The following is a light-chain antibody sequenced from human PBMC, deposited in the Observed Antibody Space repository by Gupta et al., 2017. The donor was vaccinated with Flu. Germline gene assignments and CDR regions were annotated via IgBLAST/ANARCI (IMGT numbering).Light chain of an antibody. Sequence: GPGQQVTISCSGTSSNIGNNHVSWYQQLPGTAPRLLIYEHNKRPSGIPDRFSGSKCGTTATLGITGLQTGDEADYYCGTWDSSLCAGRVFGGGTKLTVL. J-gene: IGLJ3*02. V-gene: IGLV1-51*02. CDR3: GTWDSSLCAGRV. CDR1: SSNIGNNH. CDR2: EHN.